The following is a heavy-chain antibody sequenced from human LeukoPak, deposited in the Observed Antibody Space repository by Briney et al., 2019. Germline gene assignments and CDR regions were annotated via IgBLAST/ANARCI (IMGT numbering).Heavy chain of an antibody. Sequence: PGGSLRLSCAASGFTFSSYALSWVRQAPGKGLEWVSGISGTGGSTYYADSVKGRFTISRDNSKNTLDLHMNSLRVEDTAVYYCAKDKDSLGWFQYHFDSWGQGVQVTVSS. CDR1: GFTFSSYA. D-gene: IGHD6-19*01. CDR2: ISGTGGST. CDR3: AKDKDSLGWFQYHFDS. V-gene: IGHV3-23*01. J-gene: IGHJ4*02.